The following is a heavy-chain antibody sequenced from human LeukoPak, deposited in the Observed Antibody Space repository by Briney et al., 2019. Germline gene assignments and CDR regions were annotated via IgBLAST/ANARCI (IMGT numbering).Heavy chain of an antibody. V-gene: IGHV1-2*02. CDR3: ARGLDDYGNRYYYMDV. D-gene: IGHD4-17*01. J-gene: IGHJ6*03. Sequence: ASVKVSCKASGYTFTGYYIHWVRQAPGQGLEWMGWVNPNSGDTIYAQNFQGRVTMTRDTSINTAYMELSRLRSDDTAVFYCARGLDDYGNRYYYMDVWGRGTTVTISS. CDR1: GYTFTGYY. CDR2: VNPNSGDT.